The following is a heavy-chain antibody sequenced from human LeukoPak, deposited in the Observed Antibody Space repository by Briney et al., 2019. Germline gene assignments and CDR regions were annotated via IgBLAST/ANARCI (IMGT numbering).Heavy chain of an antibody. J-gene: IGHJ4*02. Sequence: ASVKVSCKASGYTFTTYDLNRVRQATGQGLEWMGWMNPNSGNTGYAQKFQGRVTMTRNTSISTAYMELNNLTSEDTAVYYCARRIRGAPTDHRGQGTLVTVSS. CDR2: MNPNSGNT. D-gene: IGHD3-10*01. CDR3: ARRIRGAPTDH. CDR1: GYTFTTYD. V-gene: IGHV1-8*01.